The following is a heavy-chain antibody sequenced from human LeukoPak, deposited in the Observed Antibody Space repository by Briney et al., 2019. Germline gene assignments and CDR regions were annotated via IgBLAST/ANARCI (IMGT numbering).Heavy chain of an antibody. V-gene: IGHV3-66*01. CDR3: ARRLSTGYYEF. CDR2: LYSDDIT. Sequence: GGSLRLSCAASGFTVSSTYMSWVRQAPGQGLEWVSVLYSDDITYYASSVKGRFFISRDNSKSMLYLQMNSLRVEDTAMYYCARRLSTGYYEFWGQGTLVTVSS. D-gene: IGHD3-9*01. CDR1: GFTVSSTY. J-gene: IGHJ4*02.